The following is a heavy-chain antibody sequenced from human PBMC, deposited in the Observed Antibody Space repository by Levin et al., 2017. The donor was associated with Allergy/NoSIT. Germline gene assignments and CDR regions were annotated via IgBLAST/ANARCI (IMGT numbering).Heavy chain of an antibody. V-gene: IGHV3-7*04. CDR1: GFTFTNYW. CDR2: IDQGGSGK. Sequence: QPGGSLRLSCAASGFTFTNYWMTWVRQAPGKGLEWVANIDQGGSGKYYVDSVKGRFTISRDNDRNSLYLQMNSLRAEDTAVYFCARTGDDYWGQGTLVTVSS. J-gene: IGHJ4*02. CDR3: ARTGDDY. D-gene: IGHD4-17*01.